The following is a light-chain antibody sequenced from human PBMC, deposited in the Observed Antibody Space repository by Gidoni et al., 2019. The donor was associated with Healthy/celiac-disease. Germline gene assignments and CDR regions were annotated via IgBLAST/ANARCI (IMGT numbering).Light chain of an antibody. Sequence: DIQMTESPSSLSASVGDRVTIPCRASQSISSYLNWYQQKPGKAPKLLIYAASSLQSGVPSRFSGSGSGTDFTLTISSLQPEDFATYYCQPSYSTRWTFCQGTKVEIK. CDR2: AAS. V-gene: IGKV1-39*01. CDR1: QSISSY. J-gene: IGKJ1*01. CDR3: QPSYSTRWT.